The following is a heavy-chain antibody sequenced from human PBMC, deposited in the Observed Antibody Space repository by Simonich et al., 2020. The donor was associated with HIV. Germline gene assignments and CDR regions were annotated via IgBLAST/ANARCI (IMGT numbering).Heavy chain of an antibody. J-gene: IGHJ3*02. CDR3: AIEQYALDI. Sequence: QVQLVQSGAEVKKPGASVKVSCKGSGHTLIELSIHWVRQAPGKGLEWMGGFDPEDGEIIYAQKFQGRVTMTEDTSTDTAYMELSSLKSDDTAVYYCAIEQYALDIWGQGTMVTVSS. CDR1: GHTLIELS. CDR2: FDPEDGEI. V-gene: IGHV1-24*01.